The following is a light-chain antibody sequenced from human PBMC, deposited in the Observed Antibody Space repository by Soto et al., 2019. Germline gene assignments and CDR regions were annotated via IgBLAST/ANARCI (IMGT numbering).Light chain of an antibody. V-gene: IGKV1-5*01. Sequence: DIQMTQSPSTLSASVGDRVTITCRASQSISGWLAWYQQKPGTAPKLLIYEASNLESGVPSRFSGSGSGTEFTLTISSLQPDDFATYYCQQCYMGWTFGQGTKVDIK. CDR2: EAS. CDR1: QSISGW. J-gene: IGKJ1*01. CDR3: QQCYMGWT.